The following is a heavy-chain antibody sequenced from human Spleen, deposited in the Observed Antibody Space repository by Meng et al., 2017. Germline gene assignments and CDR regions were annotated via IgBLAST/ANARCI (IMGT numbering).Heavy chain of an antibody. V-gene: IGHV3-20*01. CDR3: ARVATTYYYFDL. CDR1: GFSFDDYG. Sequence: EVWVVEAGGGVVRPGESLRLSWAAFGFSFDDYGMAWVRQAQGKGLEWVSGINWNGGSTGYVDSVKGRFTISRDNAENSLSLQMNGLRAEDTALYHCARVATTYYYFDLWGRGTLVTVSS. CDR2: INWNGGST. J-gene: IGHJ2*01. D-gene: IGHD2/OR15-2a*01.